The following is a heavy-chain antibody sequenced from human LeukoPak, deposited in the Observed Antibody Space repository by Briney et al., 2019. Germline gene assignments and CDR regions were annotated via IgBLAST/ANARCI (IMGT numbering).Heavy chain of an antibody. CDR3: ARGQKDNGVSSSWYYFGMDV. J-gene: IGHJ6*02. CDR2: IIPIFGTA. V-gene: IGHV1-69*05. Sequence: SVKVSCKASGGTFSSYAISWVRQAPGQGLEWMGGIIPIFGTANYAQKFQGRVTMTRNTSISTAYMELSSLRSEDTAVYYCARGQKDNGVSSSWYYFGMDVWGQGTTVTVSS. CDR1: GGTFSSYA. D-gene: IGHD6-13*01.